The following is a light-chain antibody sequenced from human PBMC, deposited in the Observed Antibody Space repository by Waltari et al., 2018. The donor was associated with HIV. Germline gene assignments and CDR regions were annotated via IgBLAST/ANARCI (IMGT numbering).Light chain of an antibody. J-gene: IGKJ1*01. CDR2: KAS. CDR1: QSIKRW. Sequence: DIQMTESPSTLSASVGDRVTITCRASQSIKRWLAWYQQTPGKAPKLLIYKASTFDSGVPSRFIGSGSGTEFTLNSSSLEPDDFATYYCQENHIYWTFGQGTKVEMK. CDR3: QENHIYWT. V-gene: IGKV1-5*03.